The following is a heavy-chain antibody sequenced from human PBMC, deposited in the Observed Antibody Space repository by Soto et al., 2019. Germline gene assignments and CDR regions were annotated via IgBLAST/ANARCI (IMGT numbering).Heavy chain of an antibody. CDR3: ARDGEEEITPPICFDP. V-gene: IGHV1-18*01. D-gene: IGHD1-20*01. Sequence: ASVKVSCKASGYTFTSYGISWVRQAPGQGLEWMGWISAYNGNTNYAQKLQGRVTMTTDTSTSTAYMELRSLRSDDAAVYYCARDGEEEITPPICFDPWGQGTLVTVSS. CDR2: ISAYNGNT. CDR1: GYTFTSYG. J-gene: IGHJ5*02.